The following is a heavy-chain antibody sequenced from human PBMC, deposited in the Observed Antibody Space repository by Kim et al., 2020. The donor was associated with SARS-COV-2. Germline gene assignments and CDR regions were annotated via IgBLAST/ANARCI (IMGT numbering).Heavy chain of an antibody. CDR3: AKDPHYDFWSGYYFDY. Sequence: GVSLRLSCAASGFTFSNYAMSWVRQAPGKGLEWVSTISGSGGSTYYADSVKGRFTISRDSSKNTLFLQMNSLRAEDTALYYCAKDPHYDFWSGYYFDYWGQGTLVTVSS. CDR1: GFTFSNYA. D-gene: IGHD3-3*01. CDR2: ISGSGGST. V-gene: IGHV3-23*01. J-gene: IGHJ4*02.